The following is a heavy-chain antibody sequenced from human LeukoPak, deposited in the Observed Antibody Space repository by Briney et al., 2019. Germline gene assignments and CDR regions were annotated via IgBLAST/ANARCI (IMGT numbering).Heavy chain of an antibody. CDR3: ARLVTSYFDY. J-gene: IGHJ4*02. Sequence: GESLKISCKGSGYIFTTYWIAWVRHMPGKGLEWMGIIYPGDSDTRYSPSFQGHVTISADKSISTAYLQWSSLKASDTAMYYCARLVTSYFDYWGQGTLVTVSS. V-gene: IGHV5-51*01. D-gene: IGHD4-11*01. CDR2: IYPGDSDT. CDR1: GYIFTTYW.